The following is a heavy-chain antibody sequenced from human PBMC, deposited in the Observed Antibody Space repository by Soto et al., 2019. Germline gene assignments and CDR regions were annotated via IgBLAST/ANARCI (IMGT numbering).Heavy chain of an antibody. Sequence: SLRLSCAASGFTFSSYAMHWVRQAPGKGLEWVAVISYDGSNKYYADSVKGRFTISRDNSKNTLYLQMNSLRAEDTAVYYCARDLGYSSLRGGMDVWGQGTTVT. V-gene: IGHV3-30-3*01. CDR1: GFTFSSYA. CDR2: ISYDGSNK. CDR3: ARDLGYSSLRGGMDV. J-gene: IGHJ6*02. D-gene: IGHD6-13*01.